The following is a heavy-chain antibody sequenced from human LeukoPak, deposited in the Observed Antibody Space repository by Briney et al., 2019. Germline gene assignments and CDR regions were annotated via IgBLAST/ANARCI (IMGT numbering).Heavy chain of an antibody. Sequence: SETLSLTCAVSGGSIRSSHYWSWIRQPPGKGLEWIGEINHSGSTNYNPSLKSRVTISVDTSKNQFSLKLSSVTAADTAVYYCARARRPPYGSGSYYKDGDAFDIWGQGTMVTVSS. V-gene: IGHV4-34*01. J-gene: IGHJ3*02. CDR1: GGSIRSSHY. CDR3: ARARRPPYGSGSYYKDGDAFDI. CDR2: INHSGST. D-gene: IGHD3-10*01.